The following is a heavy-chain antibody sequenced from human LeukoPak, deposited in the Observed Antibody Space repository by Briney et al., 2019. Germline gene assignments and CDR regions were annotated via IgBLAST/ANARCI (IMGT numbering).Heavy chain of an antibody. CDR1: GVAAGGDQ. V-gene: IGHV3-11*03. D-gene: IGHD2-15*01. CDR2: ISNSGGDI. Sequence: PGGFVSYCAGPAGVAAGGDQRGRSRQAPGKGLEWLSYISNSGGDINYADSVKGRFTISRDNAKNSLYLQMNGIRAEDTAVYYCANDRSKKGVVAATSLDYWGQGILVTVSS. CDR3: ANDRSKKGVVAATSLDY. J-gene: IGHJ4*02.